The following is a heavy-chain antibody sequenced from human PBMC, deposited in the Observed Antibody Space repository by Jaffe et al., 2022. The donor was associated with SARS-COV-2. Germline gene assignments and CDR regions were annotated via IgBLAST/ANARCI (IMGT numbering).Heavy chain of an antibody. Sequence: QVQLQESGPGLVKPSETLSLTCTVSGGSISSYYWSWIRQPPGKGLEWIGYIYYSGSTNYNPSLKSRVTISVDTSKNQFSLKLSSVTAADTAVYYCARVVGWNYALGYYYGMDVWGQGTTVTVSS. V-gene: IGHV4-59*01. CDR1: GGSISSYY. D-gene: IGHD1-7*01. CDR3: ARVVGWNYALGYYYGMDV. CDR2: IYYSGST. J-gene: IGHJ6*02.